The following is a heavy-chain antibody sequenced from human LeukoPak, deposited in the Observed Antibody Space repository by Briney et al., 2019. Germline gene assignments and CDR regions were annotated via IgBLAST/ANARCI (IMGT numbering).Heavy chain of an antibody. CDR2: ISGSGGRT. Sequence: GGSLRLSCAASGFTFSSYEMNWVRQAPGKGLEWVSGISGSGGRTYYADSVKGRFTISRDNSNHMLYLQMNSLIAEDTAIYYCAKDDDWLRFEHWGRGTPVSVSS. CDR1: GFTFSSYE. CDR3: AKDDDWLRFEH. J-gene: IGHJ4*02. V-gene: IGHV3-23*01. D-gene: IGHD5-12*01.